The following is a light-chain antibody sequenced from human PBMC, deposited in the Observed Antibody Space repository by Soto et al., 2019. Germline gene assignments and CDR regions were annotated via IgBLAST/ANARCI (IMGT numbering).Light chain of an antibody. Sequence: QSALTQPASVSGSPGQSITISCTGTSSNVGNFNVVSWYQQHPGKAPKVIIYDVSERPSGGSHRFSGSKSGNTASLTISGLQAEDEADYYCCSYAGSGTNVFGTGTKVTVL. J-gene: IGLJ1*01. CDR2: DVS. CDR3: CSYAGSGTNV. V-gene: IGLV2-23*02. CDR1: SSNVGNFNV.